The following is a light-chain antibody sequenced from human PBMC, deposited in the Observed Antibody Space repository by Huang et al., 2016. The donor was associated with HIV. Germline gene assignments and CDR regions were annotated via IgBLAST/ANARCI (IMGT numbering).Light chain of an antibody. Sequence: EIVLTQSPATLSLSPGERATLSCRASQSVSSYLAWYQQKPGQAPRLLIYEASNRATGIPARFSGSGSGTDFTLTISSLEPEDFAVYSCQQRSNWPPTFGGGTKVEIK. CDR2: EAS. J-gene: IGKJ4*01. CDR1: QSVSSY. CDR3: QQRSNWPPT. V-gene: IGKV3-11*01.